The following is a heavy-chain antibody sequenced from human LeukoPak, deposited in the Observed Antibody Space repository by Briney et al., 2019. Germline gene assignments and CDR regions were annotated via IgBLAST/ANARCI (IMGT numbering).Heavy chain of an antibody. CDR1: GGSISSYY. V-gene: IGHV4-59*08. CDR2: IYYSGST. D-gene: IGHD4-17*01. Sequence: SETLSLTCTVSGGSISSYYWSWIRQPPGKGLEWIGYIYYSGSTNYNPSLKSRVTISVDTSKNQFSLKMTSVTAADTAVYYCARMGNPSTVTADYWGQGTLVTVSS. CDR3: ARMGNPSTVTADY. J-gene: IGHJ4*02.